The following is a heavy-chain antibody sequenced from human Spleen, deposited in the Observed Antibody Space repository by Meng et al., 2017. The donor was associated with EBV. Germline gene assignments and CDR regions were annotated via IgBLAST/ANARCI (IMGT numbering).Heavy chain of an antibody. J-gene: IGHJ4*02. CDR2: LIPMSGAP. Sequence: QVQLVQSGAGVKKPGSSVKVSCKTSGGTFNSDAISWVRQAPGQGLEWMGGLIPMSGAPNYAQKFRGRVTITADESTGTHYMDLSSLRSEDTAVYYCASESGRGYTPDYWGQGTLVTVSS. CDR3: ASESGRGYTPDY. V-gene: IGHV1-69*01. D-gene: IGHD3-10*01. CDR1: GGTFNSDA.